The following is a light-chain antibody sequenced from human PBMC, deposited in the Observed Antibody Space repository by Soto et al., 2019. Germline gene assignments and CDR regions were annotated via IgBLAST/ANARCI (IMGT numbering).Light chain of an antibody. CDR2: GAS. V-gene: IGKV3-20*01. Sequence: IVLTHCPGTLSLSPGERATLSCSASQSVSSSYLAWYQQKPGQYQRVLIYGASRRDTGIPDRFSGSGSGTDLNLTISRLEPEDFAVYYCQQYGSSPWTFGQGTKV. CDR1: QSVSSSY. CDR3: QQYGSSPWT. J-gene: IGKJ1*01.